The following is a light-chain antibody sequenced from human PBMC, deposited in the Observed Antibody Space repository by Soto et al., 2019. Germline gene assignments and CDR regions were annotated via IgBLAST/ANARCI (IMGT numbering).Light chain of an antibody. V-gene: IGLV2-11*01. J-gene: IGLJ1*01. Sequence: QSVLTQPRSVSGSPGQSVTISCTGTSSDVGGYNYVSWYQQHPGKAPKLMIYDVSKRPSGVPYRFSGSKSGNTASLTISGLQADDEADYYCCSYAGSYTLYVFGTGTKVTVL. CDR1: SSDVGGYNY. CDR3: CSYAGSYTLYV. CDR2: DVS.